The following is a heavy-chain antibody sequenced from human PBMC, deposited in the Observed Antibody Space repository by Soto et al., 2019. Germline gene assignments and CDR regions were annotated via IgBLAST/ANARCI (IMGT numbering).Heavy chain of an antibody. J-gene: IGHJ6*02. CDR3: ARLYYDYV. CDR1: GFTFSSYW. V-gene: IGHV3-7*01. Sequence: GGSLRLSCAASGFTFSSYWMSWVRQAPGKGLEWVANIKQDGSEKYYVDSVKGRFTISRDDPEDSLYLQMNSLRDEDTATYYCARLYYDYVWGQGTTVTVS. CDR2: IKQDGSEK. D-gene: IGHD3-3*01.